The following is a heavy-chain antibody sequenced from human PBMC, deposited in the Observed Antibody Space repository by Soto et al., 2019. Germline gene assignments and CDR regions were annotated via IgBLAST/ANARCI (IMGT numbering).Heavy chain of an antibody. Sequence: PSETLSLTCSVSGDSISGGYFWGWIRQPPGKGLEWVGSIFHRVTTYYNPSLKSRVTISVDTSRNQFSLKLTSVTAADTDVYYCAGDIRVVPSRSVAGNNGHPGGGCGYSGHGTQVTVSS. CDR1: GDSISGGYF. V-gene: IGHV4-38-2*02. J-gene: IGHJ4*01. D-gene: IGHD2-21*01. CDR3: AGDIRVVPSRSVAGNNGHPGGGCGY. CDR2: IFHRVTT.